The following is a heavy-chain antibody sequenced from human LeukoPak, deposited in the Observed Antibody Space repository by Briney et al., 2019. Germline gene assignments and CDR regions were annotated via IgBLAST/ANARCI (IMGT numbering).Heavy chain of an antibody. CDR3: ARDHTDGDTYGHVPWEYYYYYMDV. CDR2: IYTNGIT. CDR1: VGSISSGSYY. J-gene: IGHJ6*03. D-gene: IGHD5-18*01. V-gene: IGHV4-61*02. Sequence: PSQTLSLTCTVSVGSISSGSYYWSWIRQPAGKGLEWFGRIYTNGITNYNSSRKSQVTISVDTSKNLFSLKLSSVTAADTAVYYCARDHTDGDTYGHVPWEYYYYYMDVWGKGTTVTVSS.